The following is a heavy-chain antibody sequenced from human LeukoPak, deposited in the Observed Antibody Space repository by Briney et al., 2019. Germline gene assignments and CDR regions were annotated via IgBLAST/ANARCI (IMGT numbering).Heavy chain of an antibody. CDR1: GYSFTNYW. D-gene: IGHD3-10*01. V-gene: IGHV5-51*01. Sequence: GESLKTSCKGSGYSFTNYWIAWVRQMPGKGLEGMGMIYPSDSATKYSPSFQGQVTISADKSITTAYLQWSSLKASDTAMYYCARAGKYTMDVWGLGTTVTVSS. J-gene: IGHJ6*02. CDR3: ARAGKYTMDV. CDR2: IYPSDSAT.